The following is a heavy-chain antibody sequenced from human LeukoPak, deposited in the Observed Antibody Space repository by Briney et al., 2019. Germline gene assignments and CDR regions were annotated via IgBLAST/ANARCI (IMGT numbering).Heavy chain of an antibody. Sequence: GGSLRLSCAASGFTFSSYAMSWVRQAPGKGLEWVSAISGSGGSTYYADSVKGRFTISRDNSKNTLYLQMNSLRAEDTAVYYCAKVREVGATTGYYFDYWGQGTLVTVSS. CDR3: AKVREVGATTGYYFDY. CDR1: GFTFSSYA. CDR2: ISGSGGST. J-gene: IGHJ4*02. V-gene: IGHV3-23*01. D-gene: IGHD1-26*01.